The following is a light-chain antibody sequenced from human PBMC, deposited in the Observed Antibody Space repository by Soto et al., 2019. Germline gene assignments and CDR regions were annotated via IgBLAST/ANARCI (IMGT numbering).Light chain of an antibody. CDR2: EVT. V-gene: IGLV2-8*01. J-gene: IGLJ2*01. Sequence: QSALTQPPSASGSPGQSVTISCTGTSSDVGAYKYVSWYQQHPGKAPKLMIYEVTKRPSGVPGRFSGSKSGNTASLTVSGLQAEDEGDYYCSSYSGNNNFVVFGGGTKVTVL. CDR3: SSYSGNNNFVV. CDR1: SSDVGAYKY.